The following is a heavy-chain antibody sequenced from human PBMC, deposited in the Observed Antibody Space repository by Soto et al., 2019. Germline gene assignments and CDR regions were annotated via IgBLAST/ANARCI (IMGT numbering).Heavy chain of an antibody. Sequence: HSETLSLTCAVCGGSVSGYYWSWIRQPPGKGLEWIGEINHSGSTNYNPSLKSRVTISVDTSKNQFSLKLSSVTAADTAVYYCARAYDFWIGYYSARFLDRYYYYGIDVWGQGTTVTVSS. V-gene: IGHV4-34*01. CDR2: INHSGST. CDR3: ARAYDFWIGYYSARFLDRYYYYGIDV. J-gene: IGHJ6*02. CDR1: GGSVSGYY. D-gene: IGHD3-3*01.